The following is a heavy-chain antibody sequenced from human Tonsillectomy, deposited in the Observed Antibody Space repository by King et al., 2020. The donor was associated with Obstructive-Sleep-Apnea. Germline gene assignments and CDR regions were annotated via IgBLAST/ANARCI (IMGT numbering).Heavy chain of an antibody. CDR2: IYSGGTT. V-gene: IGHV4-31*11. J-gene: IGHJ4*02. D-gene: IGHD2-15*01. CDR1: GGSISSNGYY. CDR3: ARDVSAIGGFDY. Sequence: VQLQESGPGLVRPSQTLSLTCALSGGSISSNGYYWHWIRQYPGQGLEWIGYIYSGGTTYYNPSLKSRLTISIDTSKNQFSLSLSSVTAADTAVYFCARDVSAIGGFDYWGQGTLVTVSS.